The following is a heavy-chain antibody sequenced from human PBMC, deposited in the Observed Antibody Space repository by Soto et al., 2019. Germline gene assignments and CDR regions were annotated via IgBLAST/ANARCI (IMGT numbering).Heavy chain of an antibody. CDR1: GGTFSSYA. CDR2: IIPIFGTA. V-gene: IGHV1-69*13. D-gene: IGHD6-19*01. Sequence: SVKVSCKASGGTFSSYAISWVRQAPGQGLEWMGGIIPIFGTANYAQKFQGRVTITADESTSTAYMELSSLRSEDTAVYYCARFGGYSSGWYGGYYYGMDVWGQGTTVTVSS. CDR3: ARFGGYSSGWYGGYYYGMDV. J-gene: IGHJ6*02.